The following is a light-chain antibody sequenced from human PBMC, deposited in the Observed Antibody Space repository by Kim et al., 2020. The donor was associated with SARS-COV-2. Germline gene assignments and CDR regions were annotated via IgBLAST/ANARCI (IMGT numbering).Light chain of an antibody. CDR1: SSNIGSYNL. J-gene: IGLJ1*01. Sequence: GQSITISCTGTSSNIGSYNLVSWYQQHPGNAPRVMFYEVSRRPSGVSNRFSGSKSGNTASLKISGLQAEDEADYYCCSYAGSSSFVFGTGTKVTVL. CDR3: CSYAGSSSFV. V-gene: IGLV2-23*02. CDR2: EVS.